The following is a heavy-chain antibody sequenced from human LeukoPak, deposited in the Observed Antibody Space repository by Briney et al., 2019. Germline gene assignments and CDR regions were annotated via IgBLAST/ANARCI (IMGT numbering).Heavy chain of an antibody. CDR1: GGTFSSYA. CDR3: ARARITGGHFDY. D-gene: IGHD1-20*01. CDR2: IIPIFGIA. V-gene: IGHV1-69*04. Sequence: SVKVSCKASGGTFSSYAISWVRQAPGQGLEWMGRIIPIFGIANYAQKFQGRVTITADKSTSTAYMQLSSLRSEDTAVYYCARARITGGHFDYWGQGTLVTVAS. J-gene: IGHJ4*02.